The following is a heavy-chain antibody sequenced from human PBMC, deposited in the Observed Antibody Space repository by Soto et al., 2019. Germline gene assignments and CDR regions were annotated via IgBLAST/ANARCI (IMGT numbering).Heavy chain of an antibody. Sequence: ASVKVSCKASGYTFTSYDINWVRQATGQGLEWMGWMNPNSGNTGYAQKFQGRVTMTRNPSISTAYLELSSLRSEDTAVYYCARGDGDYLFYYYYYYNYMDVWGKGTTVTVSS. CDR3: ARGDGDYLFYYYYYYNYMDV. CDR1: GYTFTSYD. V-gene: IGHV1-8*01. CDR2: MNPNSGNT. D-gene: IGHD4-17*01. J-gene: IGHJ6*03.